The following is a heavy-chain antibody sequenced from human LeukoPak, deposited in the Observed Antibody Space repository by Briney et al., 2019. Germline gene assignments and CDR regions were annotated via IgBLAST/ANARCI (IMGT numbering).Heavy chain of an antibody. V-gene: IGHV4-4*07. J-gene: IGHJ4*01. Sequence: PSETLSLTCTFSGASISSHSWSWIRQPAGKGLEWIGRIHTTGSTNYNPSLNSRVTMSLDTSKNQFSLKPTSVTAADTAVYFCATRIGGGTSYYSDDWGEASLATVSS. CDR2: IHTTGST. CDR1: GASISSHS. D-gene: IGHD2/OR15-2a*01. CDR3: ATRIGGGTSYYSDD.